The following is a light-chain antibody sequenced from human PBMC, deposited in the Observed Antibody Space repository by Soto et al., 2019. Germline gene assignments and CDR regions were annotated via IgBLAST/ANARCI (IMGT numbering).Light chain of an antibody. CDR3: QQYNNWPPWT. CDR2: GAS. CDR1: QSVSSN. J-gene: IGKJ1*01. Sequence: EIVRTQSPATLSVSPGERATLSCRASQSVSSNLAWYQQKPGQAPRLLISGASTRATGIPARFSGSGSGTEFTLTISSLQSEDFAVYYCQQYNNWPPWTFGQGTKVDIK. V-gene: IGKV3-15*01.